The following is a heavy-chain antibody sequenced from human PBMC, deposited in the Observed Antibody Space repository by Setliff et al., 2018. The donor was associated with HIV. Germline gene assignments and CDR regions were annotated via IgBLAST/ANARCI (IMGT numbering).Heavy chain of an antibody. CDR1: GGSFSRDY. V-gene: IGHV4-34*01. Sequence: SETLSLTCAVYGGSFSRDYWTWIRQPPGKGPEWIGEINHSGITNYNSFLKSRVTISVDTSKNQFSLRLSSVTAADTAVYYCARIDPGKFWSLDYWGRGTLVTVSS. CDR3: ARIDPGKFWSLDY. D-gene: IGHD1-1*01. CDR2: INHSGIT. J-gene: IGHJ4*02.